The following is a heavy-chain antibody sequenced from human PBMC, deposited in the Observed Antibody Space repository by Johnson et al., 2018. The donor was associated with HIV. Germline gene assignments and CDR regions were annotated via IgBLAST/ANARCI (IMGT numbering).Heavy chain of an antibody. CDR3: ATEGYGSGTYGAFDI. CDR1: GFTFSTYA. D-gene: IGHD3-10*01. J-gene: IGHJ3*02. V-gene: IGHV3-30*02. Sequence: QVHLVESGGGVVQPGGSLRLSCAASGFTFSTYAMHWVRQAPGKGLEWVAFIRYDGSRKHYADSVKGRFTISRENSKNTMYLQMNSLRAEDTAVYYCATEGYGSGTYGAFDIWGQGTKVTVSS. CDR2: IRYDGSRK.